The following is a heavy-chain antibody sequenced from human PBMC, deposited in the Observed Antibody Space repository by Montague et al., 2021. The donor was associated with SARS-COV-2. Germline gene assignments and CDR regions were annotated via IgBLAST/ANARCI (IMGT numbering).Heavy chain of an antibody. J-gene: IGHJ4*02. D-gene: IGHD3/OR15-3a*01. CDR3: VRHTRTYNGFWSGYSGRLVFQFDS. CDR2: IYHSGST. CDR1: GGSISSTSYY. V-gene: IGHV4-39*01. Sequence: ETLSLTCTVSGGSISSTSYYWGWIRPSTGKGLEWIGSIYHSGSTYYSPSLKSRLSLSVETSQDPFSLRLTSVTAADTAVYFCVRHTRTYNGFWSGYSGRLVFQFDSWGQGTLVTVSS.